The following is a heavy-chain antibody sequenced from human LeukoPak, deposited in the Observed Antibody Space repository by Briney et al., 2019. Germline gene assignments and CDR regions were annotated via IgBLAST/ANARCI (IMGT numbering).Heavy chain of an antibody. D-gene: IGHD3-10*01. Sequence: ASVKVSCKASGGTFSSYAISWVRQAPGQGLEWMGRIIPILGIANYAQKFQGRVTITADKSTSTAYMELSSLRSEDTAVYYCAREVGFYYGSGRTGGYFDYWGQGTLVTVSS. CDR1: GGTFSSYA. CDR2: IIPILGIA. V-gene: IGHV1-69*04. CDR3: AREVGFYYGSGRTGGYFDY. J-gene: IGHJ4*02.